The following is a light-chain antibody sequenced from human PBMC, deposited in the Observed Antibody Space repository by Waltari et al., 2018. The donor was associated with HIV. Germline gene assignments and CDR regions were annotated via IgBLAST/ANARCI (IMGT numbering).Light chain of an antibody. CDR3: CSTNSRGNYRL. V-gene: IGLV3-10*01. J-gene: IGLJ2*01. Sequence: SSELTQQPSVSVSLRQTARITCSGDALPKEYATWYQQRSSQAPVIVIYGNTKRPSGIPDRFSGSSSGTMSSLIITGAQAEDEGDYYCCSTNSRGNYRLFGGGTKLTVL. CDR1: ALPKEY. CDR2: GNT.